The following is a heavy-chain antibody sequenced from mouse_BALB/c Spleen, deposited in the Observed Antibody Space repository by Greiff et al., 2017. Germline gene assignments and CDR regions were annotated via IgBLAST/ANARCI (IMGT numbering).Heavy chain of an antibody. Sequence: EVHLVESGGGLVQPGGSLKLSCAASGFTFSSYGMSWVRQTPDKRLELVATINSNGGSTYYPDSVKGRFTISRDNAKNTLYLQMSSLKSEDTAMYYCARVLAYWGQGTLVTVSA. V-gene: IGHV5-6-3*01. CDR2: INSNGGST. CDR3: ARVLAY. CDR1: GFTFSSYG. J-gene: IGHJ3*01.